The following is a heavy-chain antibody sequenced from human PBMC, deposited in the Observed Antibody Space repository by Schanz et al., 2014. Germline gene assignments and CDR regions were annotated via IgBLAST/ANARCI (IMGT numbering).Heavy chain of an antibody. CDR2: ISGSGGST. CDR1: GFTFSSYA. Sequence: EVQLLESGGGLVQPGGSLRLSCAASGFTFSSYAMSWVRQAPGKGLEWVSAISGSGGSTYYADSVKGRFTISRDNSKNTLYLQMNSRRAEDTAVYYCVRDSFSAFDYGGQGTLVTVSS. D-gene: IGHD3-3*01. V-gene: IGHV3-23*01. J-gene: IGHJ4*02. CDR3: VRDSFSAFDY.